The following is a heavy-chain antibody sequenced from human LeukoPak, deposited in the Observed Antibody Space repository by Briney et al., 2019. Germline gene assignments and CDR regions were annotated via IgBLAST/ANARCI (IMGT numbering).Heavy chain of an antibody. D-gene: IGHD4-11*01. CDR2: IYYSGST. CDR3: ARTTSEYYFDY. J-gene: IGHJ4*02. CDR1: GGSISSGDYY. V-gene: IGHV4-30-4*01. Sequence: ASQTLSLTCTVSGGSISSGDYYWSWIRQPPGKGLEWIGYIYYSGSTYYNPSLKSRVTISVDTSKNQFSLKLSSETAADTAVYYCARTTSEYYFDYWGQRTLVTVSS.